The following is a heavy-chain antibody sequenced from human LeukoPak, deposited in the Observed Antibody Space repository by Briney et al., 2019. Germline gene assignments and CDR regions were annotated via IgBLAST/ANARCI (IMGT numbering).Heavy chain of an antibody. D-gene: IGHD3-22*01. J-gene: IGHJ4*02. CDR3: ARPDDSRGYYRN. CDR2: IIPILGIA. Sequence: GASVKVSCKASGGTFSSYAISWVRQAPGQGLEWMGRIIPILGIANYAQKFQGRVTITADKSTSTAYMELSSLRSEDTAVYYCARPDDSRGYYRNWGQGTLVTVSS. V-gene: IGHV1-69*04. CDR1: GGTFSSYA.